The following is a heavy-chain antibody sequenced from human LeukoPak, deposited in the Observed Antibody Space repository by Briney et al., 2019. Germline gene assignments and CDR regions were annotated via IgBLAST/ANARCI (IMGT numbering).Heavy chain of an antibody. CDR2: XXXXXKSXTT. CDR1: XXXCXXXX. D-gene: IGHD5-12*01. J-gene: IGHJ4*02. V-gene: IGHV3-72*01. CDR3: ARAVATSAYYYFDR. Sequence: GGSLRLSCAXSXXXCXXXXXXXXXXXXXXXXXWXXRXXXXXKSXTTEXAXSVKGRFIISRDDSRNSLYLQMNGLKSEDTAVYYCARAVATSAYYYFDRWGQGTLVTVSS.